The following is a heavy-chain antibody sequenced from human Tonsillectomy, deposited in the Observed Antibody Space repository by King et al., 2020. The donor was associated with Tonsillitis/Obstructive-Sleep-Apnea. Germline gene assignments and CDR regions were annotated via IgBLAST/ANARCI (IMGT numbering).Heavy chain of an antibody. CDR2: INPNIGDT. CDR1: GYTFTAYY. J-gene: IGHJ3*02. V-gene: IGHV1-2*04. CDR3: AREYCSSTSCYAHAFDI. Sequence: QLVQSGAEVKKPGASVRVSCKASGYTFTAYYLHWGRQAPGQVLEWMGWINPNIGDTTYAQKFQGWVTMTRDTSINTAYMELSRLRSDDTAVYYCAREYCSSTSCYAHAFDIWGQGTMVTVSS. D-gene: IGHD2-2*01.